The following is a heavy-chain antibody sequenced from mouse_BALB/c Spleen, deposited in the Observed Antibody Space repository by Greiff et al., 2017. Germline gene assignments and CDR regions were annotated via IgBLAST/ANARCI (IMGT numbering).Heavy chain of an antibody. Sequence: EVKLMESGGGLVKPGGSLKLSCAASGFTFSSYAMSWVRQTPEKRLEWVATISSGGSYTYYPDSVKGRFTISRDNAKNTLYLQMSSLRSEDTAMYYCARRSSTMITTGAWFAYWGQGTLVTVSA. CDR2: ISSGGSYT. D-gene: IGHD2-4*01. CDR1: GFTFSSYA. V-gene: IGHV5-9-3*01. J-gene: IGHJ3*01. CDR3: ARRSSTMITTGAWFAY.